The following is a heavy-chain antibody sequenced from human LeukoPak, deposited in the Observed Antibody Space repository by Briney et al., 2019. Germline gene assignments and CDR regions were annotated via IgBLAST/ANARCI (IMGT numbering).Heavy chain of an antibody. CDR3: AVTSSGWYSPLVYFDY. CDR1: GYTFTSYY. CDR2: INPSGGST. J-gene: IGHJ4*02. D-gene: IGHD6-19*01. Sequence: ASVKVSCKASGYTFTSYYMHWVRQAPGQGLEWMGIINPSGGSTNYAQKFQGRVTITADESTSTAYMELSSLRSEDTAVYYCAVTSSGWYSPLVYFDYWGQGTLVTVSS. V-gene: IGHV1-46*01.